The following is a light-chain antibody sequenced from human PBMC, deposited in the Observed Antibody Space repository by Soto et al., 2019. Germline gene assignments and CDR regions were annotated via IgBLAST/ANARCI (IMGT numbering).Light chain of an antibody. J-gene: IGKJ1*01. CDR3: QKYNSSPVW. CDR1: PDISNY. CDR2: AAS. V-gene: IGKV1-27*01. Sequence: DIQMTQSPSSLSASVGDRVTITCRASPDISNYLAWYKQKPGKAPKLLIYAASTLQSGVPSRFSGSGSGTDFTLTISSLQPEDVATYYCQKYNSSPVWFGQGTKVEIK.